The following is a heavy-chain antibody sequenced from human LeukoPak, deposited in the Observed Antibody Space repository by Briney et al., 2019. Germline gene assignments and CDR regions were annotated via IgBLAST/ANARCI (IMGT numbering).Heavy chain of an antibody. J-gene: IGHJ4*02. D-gene: IGHD3-22*01. CDR2: ISSSGSTI. CDR1: GFTFSSYE. V-gene: IGHV3-48*03. Sequence: GGSLRLSCAASGFTFSSYEMNWVRQAPGKGLEWVSYISSSGSTIYNADSVKGRFTISRDNAKNSLYLQMNSLRAEDTAVYYCARGNYDSSGSLDYWGQGTLVTVSS. CDR3: ARGNYDSSGSLDY.